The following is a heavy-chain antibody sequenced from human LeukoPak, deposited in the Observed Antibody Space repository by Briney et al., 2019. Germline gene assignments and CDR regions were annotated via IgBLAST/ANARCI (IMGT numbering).Heavy chain of an antibody. J-gene: IGHJ5*02. V-gene: IGHV3-21*01. CDR1: GFTFSSYN. CDR2: ISSSTYI. Sequence: GGSLRLSCAASGFTFSSYNMNWVRQAPGKGLEWVSSISSSTYIYYADSVKGRFTISRDNAKNSLYLQMNSLRADDTALYYCARDGAXGGHGVPHTWGQGTLVTVSS. CDR3: ARDGAXGGHGVPHT. D-gene: IGHD4-17*01.